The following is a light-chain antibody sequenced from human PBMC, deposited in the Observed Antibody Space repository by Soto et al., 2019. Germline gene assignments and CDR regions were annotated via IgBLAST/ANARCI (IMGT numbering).Light chain of an antibody. Sequence: DIQMTQSPSSLSASVGDRVTITCRASQSISSYLNWYQQKPGKAPKLLIYAASSLQSGVPSRFSGSGSRTDFTLTISSLQPEDFATYYCQQLNDYPITFGQGTRLEIK. J-gene: IGKJ5*01. CDR2: AAS. V-gene: IGKV1-39*01. CDR1: QSISSY. CDR3: QQLNDYPIT.